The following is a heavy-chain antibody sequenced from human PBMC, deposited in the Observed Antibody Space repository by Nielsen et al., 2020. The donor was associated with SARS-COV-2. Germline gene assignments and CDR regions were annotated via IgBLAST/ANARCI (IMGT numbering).Heavy chain of an antibody. CDR1: GFTFSSYS. V-gene: IGHV3-21*01. CDR2: ISSSSSYI. D-gene: IGHD3-10*01. J-gene: IGHJ6*02. CDR3: ARDNPFTVWFGELTGRNAMDV. Sequence: GESLPLSCAASGFTFSSYSMNWVRQAPGQVLAWVSSISSSSSYIYYADSVKGRFTISRDNAKNSLYLQMNSLRAEDTAVYYCARDNPFTVWFGELTGRNAMDVWGQGTTVTVSS.